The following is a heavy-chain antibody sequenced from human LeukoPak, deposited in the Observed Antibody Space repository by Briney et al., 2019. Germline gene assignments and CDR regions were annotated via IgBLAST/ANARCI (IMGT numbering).Heavy chain of an antibody. Sequence: SVKVSCKASGGTFSSYAISWVRQAPGQGLEWMGGIIPIFGTANYAQKFQGRVTITADKSTSTAYMELSSLRSEDTAVYYCARGATYYYDSSGYYSLSYYYYYMDVWGKGTTVTVSS. D-gene: IGHD3-22*01. CDR1: GGTFSSYA. V-gene: IGHV1-69*06. CDR2: IIPIFGTA. J-gene: IGHJ6*03. CDR3: ARGATYYYDSSGYYSLSYYYYYMDV.